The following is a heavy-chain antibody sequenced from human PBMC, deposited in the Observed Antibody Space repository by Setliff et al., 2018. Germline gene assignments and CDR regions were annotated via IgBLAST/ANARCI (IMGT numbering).Heavy chain of an antibody. J-gene: IGHJ4*02. CDR3: ARDPRDGKSFFDH. CDR1: GGSLSIGSYH. V-gene: IGHV4-61*02. CDR2: INTSGGT. Sequence: SETLSLTCTVSGGSLSIGSYHWMWIRQPAGKGLEWIGRINTSGGTDYNPFLKSRVTISPDTSKNQFSLKLSSVTAADTAVYYCARDPRDGKSFFDHWGQGTVVTVS.